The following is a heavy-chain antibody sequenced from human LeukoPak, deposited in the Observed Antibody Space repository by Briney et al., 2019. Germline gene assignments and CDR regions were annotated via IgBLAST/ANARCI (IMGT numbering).Heavy chain of an antibody. CDR2: IYPGDSDT. CDR1: GYSFTSYW. Sequence: GESLKISCKGSGYSFTSYWIGWVRQIPGKGLEWMGIIYPGDSDTRYSPSFQGQVTISADKSISTAYLQWSSLKASDTAIYYCARLSSRGYEISWWFDPWGQGTLVTVSS. D-gene: IGHD5-12*01. J-gene: IGHJ5*02. V-gene: IGHV5-51*01. CDR3: ARLSSRGYEISWWFDP.